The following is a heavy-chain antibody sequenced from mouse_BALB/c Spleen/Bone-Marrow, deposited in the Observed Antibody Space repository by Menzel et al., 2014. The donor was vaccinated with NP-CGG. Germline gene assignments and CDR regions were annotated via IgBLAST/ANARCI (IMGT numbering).Heavy chain of an antibody. Sequence: QVQLQQSGAELVRPGSSVKISCESSGYVFSTYWINWVKQRPGQGLEWIRQIYPGDGDTDYNGKFKDKATLTADKSSNTAYMQLSSLTSEDSAVYFCARGGISVDYRGQGTTLTVSS. J-gene: IGHJ2*01. V-gene: IGHV1-80*01. CDR2: IYPGDGDT. CDR3: ARGGISVDY. CDR1: GYVFSTYW.